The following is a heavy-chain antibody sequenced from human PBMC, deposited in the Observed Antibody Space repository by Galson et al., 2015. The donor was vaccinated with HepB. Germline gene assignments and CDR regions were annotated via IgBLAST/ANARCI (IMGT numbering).Heavy chain of an antibody. CDR1: GFTFSSYW. CDR3: ARLERASTPEFDY. CDR2: IKQDGSEK. V-gene: IGHV3-7*03. D-gene: IGHD5-24*01. Sequence: LRLSCAASGFTFSSYWMSWVRQAPGKGLEWVANIKQDGSEKYYVDSVKGRFTISRDNAKNSLYLQMNSLRAEDTAVYYCARLERASTPEFDYWGQGTLVTVSS. J-gene: IGHJ4*02.